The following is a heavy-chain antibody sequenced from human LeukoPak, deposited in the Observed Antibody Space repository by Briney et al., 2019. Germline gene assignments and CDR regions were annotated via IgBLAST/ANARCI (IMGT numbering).Heavy chain of an antibody. CDR1: GGTFSSYA. D-gene: IGHD5-12*01. Sequence: ASVKVSCKASGGTFSSYAISWVRQAPGQGLEWMGGIIPIFGTANYAQKFQGRVTITADKSTSTAYMELSSLRSEDTAVYYCARGRSRGSRAYYYYMDVWGKGTTVTVSS. CDR2: IIPIFGTA. V-gene: IGHV1-69*06. J-gene: IGHJ6*03. CDR3: ARGRSRGSRAYYYYMDV.